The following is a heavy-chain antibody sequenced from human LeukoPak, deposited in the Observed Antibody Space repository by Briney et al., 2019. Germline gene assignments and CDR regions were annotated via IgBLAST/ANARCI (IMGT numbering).Heavy chain of an antibody. D-gene: IGHD3-10*01. J-gene: IGHJ4*02. CDR1: GFTFSSHS. V-gene: IGHV3-48*01. CDR3: ARDQIGTPFDY. CDR2: ISSSSGTI. Sequence: GGSLRLSCAASGFTFSSHSMNWVRQAPGKGLEWVSYISSSSGTIYYGDSVKGRFTISRDNVKKSLYLQMNSLRAEDTAVYYCARDQIGTPFDYWGQGTLVTVSS.